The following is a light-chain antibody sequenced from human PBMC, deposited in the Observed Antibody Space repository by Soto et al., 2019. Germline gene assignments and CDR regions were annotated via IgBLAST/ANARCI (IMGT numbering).Light chain of an antibody. CDR2: RAS. J-gene: IGKJ1*01. CDR3: QQCQTWT. CDR1: QTISRW. V-gene: IGKV1-5*03. Sequence: DIQMTQSPLTLSASVGDRVTITCRASQTISRWLAWYQQKPGKAPKLLIYRASSLESGVPSRFSGSGSGTEFTLTISSLQSDDSATYYCQQCQTWTFGQGTKVVIK.